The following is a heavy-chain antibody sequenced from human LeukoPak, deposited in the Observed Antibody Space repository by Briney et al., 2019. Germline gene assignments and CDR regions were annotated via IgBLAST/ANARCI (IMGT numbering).Heavy chain of an antibody. CDR1: GYIFSNFFSSYG. D-gene: IGHD7-27*01. CDR3: ARGPRNWGFDY. J-gene: IGHJ4*02. CDR2: ISPYNGKT. Sequence: ASVTVSCTASGYIFSNFFSSYGITWVRQAPGQGLEWMGWISPYNGKTKFAQKFQGIVTMTTETSTSTAYMELRRLRSDDTAVYYCARGPRNWGFDYWGQGTLVTVSS. V-gene: IGHV1-18*01.